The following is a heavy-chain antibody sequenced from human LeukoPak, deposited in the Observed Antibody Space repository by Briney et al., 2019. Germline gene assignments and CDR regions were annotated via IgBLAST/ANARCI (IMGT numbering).Heavy chain of an antibody. J-gene: IGHJ4*02. Sequence: PGGSLRLSCPASGSTFSDYPIGWVRQAPGKGLEWASSISISGTYTYYADSLKGRFTISRDTAKTSVFLQMNSLRSEDTAVYYCARGRGFCSGNRCSLNFDLWGQGALVTVSS. CDR3: ARGRGFCSGNRCSLNFDL. CDR2: ISISGTYT. V-gene: IGHV3-21*01. CDR1: GSTFSDYP. D-gene: IGHD2-15*01.